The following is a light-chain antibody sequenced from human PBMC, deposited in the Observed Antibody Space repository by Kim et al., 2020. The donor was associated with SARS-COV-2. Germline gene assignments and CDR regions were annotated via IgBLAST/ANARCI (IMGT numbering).Light chain of an antibody. CDR3: YSYAGSYTWI. CDR2: DVT. J-gene: IGLJ2*01. CDR1: SLDVGNYKY. V-gene: IGLV2-11*01. Sequence: QSALTQPRSVSGSPGQSVTISCSGSSLDVGNYKYVSWYQQHPGKAPKLIIYDVTERPSGVPDRFSGSKSANTASLTISGLQAEDEAHYYCYSYAGSYTWIFGGGTQLTVL.